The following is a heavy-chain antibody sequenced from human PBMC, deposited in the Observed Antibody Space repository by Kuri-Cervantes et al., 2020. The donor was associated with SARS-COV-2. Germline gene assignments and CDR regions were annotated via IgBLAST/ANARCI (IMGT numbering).Heavy chain of an antibody. D-gene: IGHD5-18*01. Sequence: GESLKISCAASGFTFSSYGMNWVRQAPGKGLEWVSSISSSSSYIYYADSVKGRFTISRDNAKNSLYLQMNSLRAEDTAVYYCAREDSYGYGDYWGQGTLVTVSS. V-gene: IGHV3-21*01. CDR2: ISSSSSYI. CDR3: AREDSYGYGDY. CDR1: GFTFSSYG. J-gene: IGHJ4*02.